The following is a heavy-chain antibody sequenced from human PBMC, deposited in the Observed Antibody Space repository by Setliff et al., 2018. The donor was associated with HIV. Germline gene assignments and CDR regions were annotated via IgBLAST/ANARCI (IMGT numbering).Heavy chain of an antibody. CDR3: ARVPVSNYYYYMDV. V-gene: IGHV1-18*01. J-gene: IGHJ6*03. Sequence: ASVKVSCKASGYTFIDYHITWVRQAPGQGLEWVGSISASGINTNYTQGRVTMTTDISTSTAYMELRSLRSADSAVYYCARVPVSNYYYYMDVWGKGTTVTVSS. CDR2: ISASGINT. CDR1: GYTFIDYH.